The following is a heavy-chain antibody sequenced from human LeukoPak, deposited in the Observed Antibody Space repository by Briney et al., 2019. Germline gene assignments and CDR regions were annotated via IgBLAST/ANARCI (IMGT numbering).Heavy chain of an antibody. CDR3: ARDNIVIVPAAMSY. CDR2: ISAYNGNT. CDR1: DYTFTSYG. J-gene: IGHJ4*02. Sequence: ASVKVSCKASDYTFTSYGINWVRQAPGQGLEWMGWISAYNGNTNYAQKLRGRVTMTTDTSTSTAYMELRSLRSDDTAVYYCARDNIVIVPAAMSYWGQGTLVTVSS. D-gene: IGHD2-2*01. V-gene: IGHV1-18*01.